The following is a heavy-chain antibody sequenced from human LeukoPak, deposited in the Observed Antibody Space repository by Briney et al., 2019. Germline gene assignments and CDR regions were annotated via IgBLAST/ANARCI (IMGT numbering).Heavy chain of an antibody. J-gene: IGHJ3*02. CDR3: ARDGVAVAIYAFDI. Sequence: SETLSLTCTVSGGSISSYYWSWIRQPPGKGLEWIGYIYYSGSTNYNPSLKSRVTISVDTSKNQFSLKLSSVTAADTAVYYCARDGVAVAIYAFDIWGQGTMVTVSS. D-gene: IGHD6-19*01. V-gene: IGHV4-59*13. CDR2: IYYSGST. CDR1: GGSISSYY.